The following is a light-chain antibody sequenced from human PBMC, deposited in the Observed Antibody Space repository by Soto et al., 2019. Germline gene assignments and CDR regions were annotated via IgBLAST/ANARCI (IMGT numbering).Light chain of an antibody. CDR1: QSVTNNF. V-gene: IGKV3-20*01. CDR3: HQYGSSPRT. CDR2: AAS. Sequence: EIVLTQSPGTLSLSPGERATLSCRASQSVTNNFLAWYQQKPGQAPRLLIYAASSRATGIPDRFSAGASGTDFTLTISRLEPEDFAVYYCHQYGSSPRTFGQGTRLEIK. J-gene: IGKJ5*01.